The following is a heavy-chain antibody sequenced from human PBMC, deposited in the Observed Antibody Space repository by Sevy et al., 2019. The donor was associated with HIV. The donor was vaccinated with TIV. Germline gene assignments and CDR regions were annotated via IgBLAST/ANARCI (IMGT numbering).Heavy chain of an antibody. D-gene: IGHD6-13*01. V-gene: IGHV5-51*01. CDR1: GYSFTSYW. J-gene: IGHJ3*02. CDR2: IYPGDSDT. CDR3: ARQFDTAAGIGDAFDI. Sequence: GESLKISCKGSGYSFTSYWIGWVRQMPGKGLEWMGIIYPGDSDTRYSQSFQGQVTISADKSISTAYLQWSSLKASDTAMYYCARQFDTAAGIGDAFDIWGQGTMVTVSS.